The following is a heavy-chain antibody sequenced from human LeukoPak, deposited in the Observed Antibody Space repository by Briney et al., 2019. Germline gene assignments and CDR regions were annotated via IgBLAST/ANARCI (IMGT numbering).Heavy chain of an antibody. CDR3: ARGRHVDTAISFWFDP. D-gene: IGHD5-18*01. J-gene: IGHJ5*02. V-gene: IGHV1-2*02. CDR1: GYTFTDDY. Sequence: GASVKVSCKASGYTFTDDYMHWVRQKRGHWREWLGWINANNGRTNYAQKLQARVTMTRDTSIRTAYMQLRRLSSYDTAVYYCARGRHVDTAISFWFDPWGQGTLVTVSS. CDR2: INANNGRT.